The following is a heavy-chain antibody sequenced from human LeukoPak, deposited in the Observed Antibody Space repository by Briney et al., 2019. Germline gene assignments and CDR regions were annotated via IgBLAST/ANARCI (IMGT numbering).Heavy chain of an antibody. V-gene: IGHV4-34*01. D-gene: IGHD2-21*02. J-gene: IGHJ3*02. CDR1: GGSFSGYY. CDR3: ARDLQCGGDCHHDALDI. Sequence: SSETLSLTCAVYGGSFSGYYWSWIRQPPGKGPEWIGEINHSGSTNYNPSLKSRVTISVDTSKNQFSLKLSSVTAADTAVYYCARDLQCGGDCHHDALDIWGQGTMVIVSS. CDR2: INHSGST.